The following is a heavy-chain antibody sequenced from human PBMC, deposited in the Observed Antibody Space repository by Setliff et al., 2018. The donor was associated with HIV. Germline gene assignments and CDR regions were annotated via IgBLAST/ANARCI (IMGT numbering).Heavy chain of an antibody. CDR1: GFSLTTSGMC. CDR3: AQLLLPLGAYNYET. J-gene: IGHJ5*02. Sequence: PTLVNPPQTLTLTCTFSGFSLTTSGMCVTWIRQPPGRALEWLARIDWDDGKYYSTSLKTRLTISRDTSKNQVVLTMTNVDPVDTATYYCAQLLLPLGAYNYETWGQGMLVTVSS. CDR2: IDWDDGK. D-gene: IGHD1-1*01. V-gene: IGHV2-70*11.